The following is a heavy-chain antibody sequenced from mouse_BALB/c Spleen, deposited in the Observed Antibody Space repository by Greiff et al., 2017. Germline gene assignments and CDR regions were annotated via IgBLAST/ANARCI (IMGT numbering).Heavy chain of an antibody. V-gene: IGHV1-54*01. CDR2: INPGSGGT. D-gene: IGHD1-1*01. CDR3: ATGSSPDWFAY. CDR1: GYAFTNYL. Sequence: QVHVKQSGAELVRPGTSVKVSCKASGYAFTNYLIEWVKQRPGQGLEWIGVINPGSGGTNYNEKFKGKATLTADKSSSTAYMQLSSLTSDDSAVYFCATGSSPDWFAYWGQGTLVTVSA. J-gene: IGHJ3*01.